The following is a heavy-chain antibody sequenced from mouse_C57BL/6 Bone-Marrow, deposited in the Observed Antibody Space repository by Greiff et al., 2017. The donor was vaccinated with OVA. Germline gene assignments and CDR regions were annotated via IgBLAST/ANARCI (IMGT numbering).Heavy chain of an antibody. Sequence: VQLKESGPGLVQPSQSLSITCTVSGFSLTSYGVHWVRQSPGKGLEWLGVIWRGGSTDYNAAFMSRLSITKDNSKSQVFFKMNSLQADDTAIYYCAKKSYYYGSSYPSYWYFDVWGTGTTVTVSS. D-gene: IGHD1-1*01. CDR1: GFSLTSYG. J-gene: IGHJ1*03. CDR3: AKKSYYYGSSYPSYWYFDV. CDR2: IWRGGST. V-gene: IGHV2-5*01.